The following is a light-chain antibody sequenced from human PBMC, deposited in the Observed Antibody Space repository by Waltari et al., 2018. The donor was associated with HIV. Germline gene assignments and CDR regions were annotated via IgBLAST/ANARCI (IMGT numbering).Light chain of an antibody. CDR2: TTN. Sequence: QSALTQPASVSGSPGQSITISCIGSGSDIAVYNYISWYQHPPDGAPRLVVFTTNSRPAGSPFRFAGSKSGNTASLTISGLQAEDEGIYYCSSYASGGSLLFGGGTKVTVL. J-gene: IGLJ3*02. V-gene: IGLV2-14*01. CDR1: GSDIAVYNY. CDR3: SSYASGGSLL.